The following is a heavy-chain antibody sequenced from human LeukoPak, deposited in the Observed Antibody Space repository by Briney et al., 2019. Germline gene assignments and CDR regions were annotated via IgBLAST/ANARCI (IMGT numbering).Heavy chain of an antibody. Sequence: ASVKVSCKASGYTFTSYDINWVRQATGQGLEWMGWMNPNSGNTGYAQKFQGRVTMTRNTSRSTAYMELSSLRSEDTAVYYCARGLYYDFWTSYYGDYYYGMDVWGQGTTVTVSS. V-gene: IGHV1-8*01. CDR3: ARGLYYDFWTSYYGDYYYGMDV. CDR1: GYTFTSYD. D-gene: IGHD3-3*01. J-gene: IGHJ6*02. CDR2: MNPNSGNT.